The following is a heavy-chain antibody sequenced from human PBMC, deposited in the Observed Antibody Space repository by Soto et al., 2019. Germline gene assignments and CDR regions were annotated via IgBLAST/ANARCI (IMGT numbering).Heavy chain of an antibody. CDR3: ARGSFYSGYDNYDY. CDR2: IYYSGST. V-gene: IGHV4-59*01. CDR1: GGSISSYY. J-gene: IGHJ4*02. Sequence: PSETLSLTCTVSGGSISSYYWSWIRQPPGKGLEWIGYIYYSGSTNYNPSLKSRVTISVDTSKNQFSLKLSSVTAADTAVYYCARGSFYSGYDNYDYWGQGTLVTVYS. D-gene: IGHD5-12*01.